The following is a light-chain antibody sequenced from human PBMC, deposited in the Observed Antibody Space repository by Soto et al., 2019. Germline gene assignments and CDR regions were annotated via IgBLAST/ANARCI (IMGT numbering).Light chain of an antibody. V-gene: IGLV6-57*04. Sequence: NFMLTQPHSVSESPGKTVTISCTRSSGSIADSYLQWYQQRPGSAPTTVIFEDSQRPSGVPDRFSGSIDSSSNSASLTSSGLNDEDEADYYCQSYDGSYVVFGGGTKLTVL. J-gene: IGLJ2*01. CDR2: EDS. CDR3: QSYDGSYVV. CDR1: SGSIADSY.